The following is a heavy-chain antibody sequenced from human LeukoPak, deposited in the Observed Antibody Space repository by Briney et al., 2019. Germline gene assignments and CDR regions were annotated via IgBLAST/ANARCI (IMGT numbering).Heavy chain of an antibody. V-gene: IGHV5-51*01. Sequence: GESLKISCKGSGYSFTSYWIGWVRQMPGKGLEWMGIIYPGDSDTRYSPSFQGQVTISADKSISTAYLQWSSLKASDTAMYYCARGTRPLRFPDGYYFDYWGQGTLVTVSS. CDR3: ARGTRPLRFPDGYYFDY. D-gene: IGHD3/OR15-3a*01. CDR2: IYPGDSDT. CDR1: GYSFTSYW. J-gene: IGHJ4*02.